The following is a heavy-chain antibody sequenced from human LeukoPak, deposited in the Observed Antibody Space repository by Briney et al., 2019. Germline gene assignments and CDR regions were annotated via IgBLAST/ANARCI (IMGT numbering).Heavy chain of an antibody. V-gene: IGHV3-48*01. CDR3: ARDYKYAFDN. J-gene: IGHJ4*02. D-gene: IGHD5-24*01. CDR1: GVTFSDYS. Sequence: GGSLRLSCAASGVTFSDYSMNWVRQAPGKGLEWISYIGIDSGNTNYADSVKGRFTISGDKAKNSLYLQMNSLRVEDTAVYYCARDYKYAFDNWGQGALVTVSS. CDR2: IGIDSGNT.